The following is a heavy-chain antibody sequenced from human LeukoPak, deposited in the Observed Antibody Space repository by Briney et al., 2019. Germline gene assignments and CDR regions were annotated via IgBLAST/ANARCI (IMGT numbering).Heavy chain of an antibody. J-gene: IGHJ4*02. D-gene: IGHD3-10*01. CDR2: ISNSGTT. Sequence: SETLSLTCEVSGYSISSIYYWGWIRQPPGKGLEWIATISNSGTTYYNLSLKSRVTISVDTSKNQFSLKLSSVTAADTAVYYCARVTMVRGVIITSIDYWGQGTLVTVSS. CDR1: GYSISSIYY. V-gene: IGHV4-38-2*01. CDR3: ARVTMVRGVIITSIDY.